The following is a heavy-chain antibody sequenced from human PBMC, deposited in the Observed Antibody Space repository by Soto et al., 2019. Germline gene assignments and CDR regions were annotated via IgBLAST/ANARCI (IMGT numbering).Heavy chain of an antibody. Sequence: QVQLVQSGAEVKKPGSSAKVSCKASGGTFSSYAISWVRQAPGQGLEWMGGIIPIFGTANYAKKLQGRVTITADEAKSKAYMELSSLRSEDTAVYYCEIEVAGTPVWGQGTLVTVSS. D-gene: IGHD6-19*01. CDR2: IIPIFGTA. CDR3: EIEVAGTPV. CDR1: GGTFSSYA. V-gene: IGHV1-69*01. J-gene: IGHJ4*02.